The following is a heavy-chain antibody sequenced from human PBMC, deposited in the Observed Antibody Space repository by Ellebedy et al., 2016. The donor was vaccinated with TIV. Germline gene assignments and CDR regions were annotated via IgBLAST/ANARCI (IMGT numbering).Heavy chain of an antibody. CDR1: GFTFSSYG. CDR2: IWYDGSNK. Sequence: GGSLRLSXAASGFTFSSYGMHWVRQAPGKGLEWVAVIWYDGSNKYYADSVKGRFTISRDNSKNTLYLQMNSLRAEDTAVYYCAKGTAMVLGWFDPWGQGTLVTVSS. D-gene: IGHD5-18*01. CDR3: AKGTAMVLGWFDP. J-gene: IGHJ5*02. V-gene: IGHV3-30*02.